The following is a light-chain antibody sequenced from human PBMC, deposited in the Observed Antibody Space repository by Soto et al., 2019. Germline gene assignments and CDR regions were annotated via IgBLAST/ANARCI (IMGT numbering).Light chain of an antibody. J-gene: IGKJ4*01. Sequence: EIGLTQSPGTLSLSPGERATLSCRASQSVSSSYLAWYQQKPGQAPRLLIYGASSRATGIPDRFSGSGSGTDFTLTISRLEPEDLAVYYCQQYGSSPSFGGGTKVEIK. CDR1: QSVSSSY. CDR2: GAS. CDR3: QQYGSSPS. V-gene: IGKV3-20*01.